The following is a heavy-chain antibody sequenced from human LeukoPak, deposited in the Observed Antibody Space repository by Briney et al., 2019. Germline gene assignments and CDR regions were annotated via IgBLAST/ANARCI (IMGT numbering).Heavy chain of an antibody. D-gene: IGHD3-22*01. V-gene: IGHV4-59*01. J-gene: IGHJ4*01. CDR1: GVSISRYY. CDR2: IYYSGST. CDR3: ARGSEYYYDSSNFDY. Sequence: SETLSLTCTVSGVSISRYYWSWIRQPPGKGLEWIWYIYYSGSTKYNPSLKSRVTIAVDSSKNQSTLKLSSVTAADTAVYYCARGSEYYYDSSNFDYWGDGNLVTVSS.